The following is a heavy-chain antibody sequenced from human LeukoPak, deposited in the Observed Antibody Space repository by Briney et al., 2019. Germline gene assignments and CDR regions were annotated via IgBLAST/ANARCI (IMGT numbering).Heavy chain of an antibody. Sequence: PGGSLRLSCAAAGFTVNNNYMSWVRQAPGKGLEWVSIIYSGGSIKYADSVKGRFTISRDTSKNTLYLQMNSLSAEDSAVYYCVSDILRNFDYWGQGTLVTVSS. CDR2: IYSGGSI. CDR1: GFTVNNNY. D-gene: IGHD2-21*01. J-gene: IGHJ4*02. V-gene: IGHV3-53*01. CDR3: VSDILRNFDY.